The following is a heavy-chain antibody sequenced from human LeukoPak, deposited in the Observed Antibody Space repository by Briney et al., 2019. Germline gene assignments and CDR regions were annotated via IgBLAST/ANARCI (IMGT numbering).Heavy chain of an antibody. Sequence: PGGSLRLSCAASGFTFSSYAMHWVRQAPGKGLEWVAVISYDGSNKYYADSVKGRFTISRDNSKNTLYLQMNSLRAEDTAVYYCARDPGSGYYYDSSGSETMDVWGQGTTVTVSS. CDR1: GFTFSSYA. D-gene: IGHD3-22*01. J-gene: IGHJ6*02. V-gene: IGHV3-30-3*01. CDR2: ISYDGSNK. CDR3: ARDPGSGYYYDSSGSETMDV.